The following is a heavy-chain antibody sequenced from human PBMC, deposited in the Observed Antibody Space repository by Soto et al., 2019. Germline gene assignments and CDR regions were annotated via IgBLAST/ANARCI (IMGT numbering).Heavy chain of an antibody. CDR3: AHRLSLSSAWSTWNYGYMDV. J-gene: IGHJ6*03. V-gene: IGHV2-5*02. Sequence: SGPTLVNPTQTLTLTCTFSGFSLDTSGVGVGWIRQPPGEALEWLALIYWVDDKRYSPSLKGRLTVSKGTSKNQVFLSMTNMDPVDTATYYCAHRLSLSSAWSTWNYGYMDVWGKGTTVTVSS. D-gene: IGHD1-7*01. CDR1: GFSLDTSGVG. CDR2: IYWVDDK.